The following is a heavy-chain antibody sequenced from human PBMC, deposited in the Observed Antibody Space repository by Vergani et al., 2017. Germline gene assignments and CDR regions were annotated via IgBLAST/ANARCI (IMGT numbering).Heavy chain of an antibody. D-gene: IGHD2-8*01. CDR3: AGLYGEDGVSPF. V-gene: IGHV3-23*01. CDR1: GFTFTAHG. CDR2: ISGQKFRA. Sequence: EVQLLDSGGGSSQPGESLRLSCVASGFTFTAHGLNWVRQAPGKGLEWVSVISGQKFRAHYADAVHGRFTISRDDYNNTVYLQINSLRAEDTAFYYCAGLYGEDGVSPFWGQGTLVNVSS. J-gene: IGHJ4*02.